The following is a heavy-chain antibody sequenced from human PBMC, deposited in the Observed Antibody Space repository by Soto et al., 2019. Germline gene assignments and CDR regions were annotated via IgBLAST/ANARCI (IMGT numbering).Heavy chain of an antibody. CDR2: IYYTGTT. V-gene: IGHV4-31*03. J-gene: IGHJ5*01. Sequence: SETLSLTCTVSGGSISSGGYYWSWIRQHPGKGLEWIGYIYYTGTTHYNPSVKSRVSILLDTSKDQFSLKLTSVTVADTAIYYCATILHSYGTNWVDSWGQGTLVTVSS. D-gene: IGHD4-17*01. CDR3: ATILHSYGTNWVDS. CDR1: GGSISSGGYY.